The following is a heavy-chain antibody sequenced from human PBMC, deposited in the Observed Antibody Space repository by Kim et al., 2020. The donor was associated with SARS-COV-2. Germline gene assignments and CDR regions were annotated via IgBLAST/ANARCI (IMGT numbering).Heavy chain of an antibody. CDR3: ARGHDISGYYYDY. CDR2: ISYSGST. CDR1: GGSINSGGYY. J-gene: IGHJ4*02. D-gene: IGHD3-22*01. V-gene: IGHV4-31*03. Sequence: SETLSLTCTVSGGSINSGGYYWTWIRQHPGKGLEWIGYISYSGSTYYNPALKSRVTISVAMSKNEFSLKLSSVTAADTAVYYCARGHDISGYYYDYWGQGSLVTVSS.